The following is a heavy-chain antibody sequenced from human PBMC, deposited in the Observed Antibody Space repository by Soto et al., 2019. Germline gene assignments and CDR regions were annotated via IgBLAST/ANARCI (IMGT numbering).Heavy chain of an antibody. CDR3: ARDAGCSGGSCASCGY. J-gene: IGHJ4*02. CDR1: GFTFSSYW. CDR2: IKKDGSEK. D-gene: IGHD2-15*01. Sequence: EVQLVESGGGLVQPGGSLRLSCAASGFTFSSYWMSWVRQAPGKGLEWVANIKKDGSEKYYVDSVKGRFTISRDNAKNTLYLQMKRLRAEDTAVDYCARDAGCSGGSCASCGYWGQGTLVTVSS. V-gene: IGHV3-7*01.